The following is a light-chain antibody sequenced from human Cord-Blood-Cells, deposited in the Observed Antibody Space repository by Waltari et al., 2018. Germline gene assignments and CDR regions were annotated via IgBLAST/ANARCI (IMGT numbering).Light chain of an antibody. J-gene: IGKJ2*01. Sequence: ASVGDRVTITCRASQSISSYLNWYQQKPGKAPKLLIYAASSLQSGVPSRFSGSGSGTDFTLTISSLQPEDFATYYCQQSYSTPPYTFGQGTKLEIK. CDR2: AAS. CDR3: QQSYSTPPYT. CDR1: QSISSY. V-gene: IGKV1-39*01.